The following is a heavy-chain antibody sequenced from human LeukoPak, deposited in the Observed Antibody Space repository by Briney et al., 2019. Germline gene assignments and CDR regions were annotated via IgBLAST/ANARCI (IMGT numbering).Heavy chain of an antibody. Sequence: GGSLRLSCAASGFTVSNNYMSWVRQAPGKGLEWLSVIYNDGSTFYADSVKGPFTISRDISKNTLYLQMNSLRVEDTAVYFCARGYCSGGSCYFFDYWGLGTLVTVSS. CDR1: GFTVSNNY. D-gene: IGHD2-15*01. CDR3: ARGYCSGGSCYFFDY. V-gene: IGHV3-53*01. CDR2: IYNDGST. J-gene: IGHJ4*02.